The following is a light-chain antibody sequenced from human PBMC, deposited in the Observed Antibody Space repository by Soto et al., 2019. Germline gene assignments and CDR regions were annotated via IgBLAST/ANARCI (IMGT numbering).Light chain of an antibody. J-gene: IGLJ2*01. CDR2: SND. Sequence: QSVLTQPPSASGTPGQRVTISCSGGSSNIGSNTINWYQQLPGTAPKLLIYSNDQRPSGVPARFSGSKSGTSASLAISGLQSEDEADYYCATWDDSLIGVVFGGGTKLTVL. CDR3: ATWDDSLIGVV. V-gene: IGLV1-44*01. CDR1: SSNIGSNT.